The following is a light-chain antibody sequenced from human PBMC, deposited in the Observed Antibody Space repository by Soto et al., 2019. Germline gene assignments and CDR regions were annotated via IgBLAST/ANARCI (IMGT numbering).Light chain of an antibody. CDR3: QQYNNWPIT. CDR2: GAS. J-gene: IGKJ5*01. V-gene: IGKV3-15*01. Sequence: EIVMTQSPATLSVSPGDGATLSCRASQSVDSNLAWYQQKPGQVPRLLIYGASTRATGIPARFSGSGSGTEFTLTTSSLQLKDFAVYYCQQYNNWPITFGQGTRLETK. CDR1: QSVDSN.